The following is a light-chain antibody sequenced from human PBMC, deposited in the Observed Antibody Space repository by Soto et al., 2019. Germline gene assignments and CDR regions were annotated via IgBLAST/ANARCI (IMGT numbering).Light chain of an antibody. CDR1: QIVGSS. CDR2: DTS. J-gene: IGKJ5*01. Sequence: ESVLTQSPATLSFAPGERATLSGRTSQIVGSSLALYQQKPDQAPRLLIYDTSNRATGVPARFSGSGSETDFSLTISSLEPEDSAVYYCQQRTRWPAAVITFGPGTRLEIK. V-gene: IGKV3-11*01. CDR3: QQRTRWPAAVIT.